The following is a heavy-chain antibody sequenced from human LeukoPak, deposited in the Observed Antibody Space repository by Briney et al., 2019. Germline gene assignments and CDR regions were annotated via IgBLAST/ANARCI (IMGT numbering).Heavy chain of an antibody. CDR1: GFTFSSYA. J-gene: IGHJ4*02. D-gene: IGHD5-18*01. CDR2: ISSNGGST. V-gene: IGHV3-64*01. CDR3: ARGIQLWSNFDY. Sequence: GGSLRLSCAASGFTFSSYAMHWVRQAPGKGLEYVSAISSNGGSTYYANSVKGRFTISRDSSKNTLYLQMGSLRAEDMAVYYCARGIQLWSNFDYWGQGTLVTVPS.